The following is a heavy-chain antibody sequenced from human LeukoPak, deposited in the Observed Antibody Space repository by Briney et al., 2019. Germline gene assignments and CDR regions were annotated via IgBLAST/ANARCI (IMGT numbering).Heavy chain of an antibody. CDR1: GFTFSNFW. CDR2: IKLDGSAT. Sequence: GGSLRLSCAASGFTFSNFWMAWVRQVPGKGPEWVADIKLDGSATYYLDSVRGRFTISRDNAKNSLYLQMNSLRAEDTAVYYCASPLGDYWGQGTLVTVSS. D-gene: IGHD3-16*01. CDR3: ASPLGDY. J-gene: IGHJ4*02. V-gene: IGHV3-7*01.